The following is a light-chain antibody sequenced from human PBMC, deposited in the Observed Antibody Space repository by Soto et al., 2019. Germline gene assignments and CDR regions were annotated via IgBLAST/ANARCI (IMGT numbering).Light chain of an antibody. Sequence: NFMLTQPHSVSEYPGKTVTISCTRSSGSIASNYVQLYQQRPGSFPTTVIFEDNQRPSGVPDRFSGSIDTSSNSASLTISGLRSEDEADYYCQSYDSTSWVFGGGTKLTVL. CDR3: QSYDSTSWV. J-gene: IGLJ3*02. V-gene: IGLV6-57*01. CDR1: SGSIASNY. CDR2: EDN.